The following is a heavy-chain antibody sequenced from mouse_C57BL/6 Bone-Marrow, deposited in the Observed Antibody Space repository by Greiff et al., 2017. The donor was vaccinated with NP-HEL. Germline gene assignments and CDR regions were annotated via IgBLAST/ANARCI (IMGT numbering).Heavy chain of an antibody. CDR1: GFTFSSYA. CDR2: ISSGGDYI. J-gene: IGHJ3*01. V-gene: IGHV5-9-1*02. D-gene: IGHD2-3*01. CDR3: TREGYYWFAY. Sequence: EVHLVESGEGLVKPGGSLKLSCAASGFTFSSYAMSWVRQTPEKRLEWVAYISSGGDYIYYADTVKGRFTISRDNARNTLYLQMSSLKSEDTAMYYCTREGYYWFAYWGQGTLVTVSA.